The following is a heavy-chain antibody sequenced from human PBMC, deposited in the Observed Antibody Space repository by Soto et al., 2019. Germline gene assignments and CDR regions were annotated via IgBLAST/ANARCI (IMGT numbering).Heavy chain of an antibody. CDR2: IRSKANSYAT. CDR3: TRHGEIGQSSSWYGNYYGMDV. J-gene: IGHJ6*02. Sequence: GGSLRLSCAASGFTFSGSAMHWVRQASGKGLEWVGRIRSKANSYATAYAASVKGRFTISREDSKNTAYLQMNSLKTEETAVYYCTRHGEIGQSSSWYGNYYGMDVWGQGTTVTVSS. V-gene: IGHV3-73*01. D-gene: IGHD6-13*01. CDR1: GFTFSGSA.